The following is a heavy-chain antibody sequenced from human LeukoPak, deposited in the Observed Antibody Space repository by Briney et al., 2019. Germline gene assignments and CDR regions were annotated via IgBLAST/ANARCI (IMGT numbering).Heavy chain of an antibody. CDR1: GGSISSSSYY. CDR2: IYYSGST. CDR3: ARHVAEGGYSYGEFDY. J-gene: IGHJ4*02. D-gene: IGHD5-18*01. Sequence: PSETLSLTCTVSGGSISSSSYYWSWIRQPPGKGLEWIGYIYYSGSTNYNPSPKSRVTISVDTSKNQFSLKLSSVTAADTAVYYCARHVAEGGYSYGEFDYWGQGTLVTVSS. V-gene: IGHV4-61*05.